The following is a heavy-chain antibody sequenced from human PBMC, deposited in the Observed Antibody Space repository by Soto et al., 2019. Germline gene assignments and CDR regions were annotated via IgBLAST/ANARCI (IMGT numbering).Heavy chain of an antibody. CDR3: ARHSLVGATGYYYYGMDV. D-gene: IGHD1-26*01. CDR2: IYYSGST. J-gene: IGHJ6*02. Sequence: QLQLQESGPGLVKPSETLSLTCTVSGGSISSSSYYWGWIRQPPGKGLEWIGCIYYSGSTYYNPSLKSRVTRSVGTSKNQCSLRLSSVTAAHTAVYYCARHSLVGATGYYYYGMDVWGQGTTVTVSS. CDR1: GGSISSSSYY. V-gene: IGHV4-39*01.